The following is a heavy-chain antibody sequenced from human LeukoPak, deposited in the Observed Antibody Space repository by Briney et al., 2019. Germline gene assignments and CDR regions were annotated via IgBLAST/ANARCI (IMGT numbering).Heavy chain of an antibody. V-gene: IGHV3-48*03. D-gene: IGHD3-10*01. Sequence: PGGSLRLSCAASGFTFSRYEMNWVHQAPGKGLEWVSYISSSGSTIYYADSVKGRFTISRDNAKNSLYLQINSLRAEDTAVYYCARGGCGELSPYLVYWGQGTLVTVSS. J-gene: IGHJ4*02. CDR2: ISSSGSTI. CDR1: GFTFSRYE. CDR3: ARGGCGELSPYLVY.